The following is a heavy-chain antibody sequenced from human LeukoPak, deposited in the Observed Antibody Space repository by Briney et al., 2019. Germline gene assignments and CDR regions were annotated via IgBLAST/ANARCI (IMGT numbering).Heavy chain of an antibody. J-gene: IGHJ4*02. V-gene: IGHV3-7*01. CDR2: IKQDGSEK. Sequence: GGSLRLSCTASGFSISSYWMSWVRQAPGKGLEWVANIKQDGSEKYYVDSVKGRFTISRDNAKNSLYLQMNSLRAEDTAVYYCARDEVWGQGTLVTVSS. CDR3: ARDEV. CDR1: GFSISSYW.